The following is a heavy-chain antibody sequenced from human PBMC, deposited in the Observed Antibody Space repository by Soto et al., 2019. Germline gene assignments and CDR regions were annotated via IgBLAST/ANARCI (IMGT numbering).Heavy chain of an antibody. J-gene: IGHJ4*02. V-gene: IGHV4-39*01. CDR2: FYYNGSP. CDR1: GGSISNSIYY. CDR3: ARSKFDGLFPLNY. D-gene: IGHD2-15*01. Sequence: QLQLQESGPGLVKPSETLSLTCTVSGGSISNSIYYWAWIRQPPGKGPEWIGSFYYNGSPYYNPSLKSRATISVDTSKNQFSMKFSSVTAADTAVYYWARSKFDGLFPLNYWGQGTLVTVSS.